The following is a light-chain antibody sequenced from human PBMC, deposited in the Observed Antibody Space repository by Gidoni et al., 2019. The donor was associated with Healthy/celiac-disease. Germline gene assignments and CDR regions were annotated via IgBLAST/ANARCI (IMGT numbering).Light chain of an antibody. V-gene: IGKV1-33*01. J-gene: IGKJ4*01. CDR3: QQYGWGLT. CDR1: QDISNY. CDR2: DAS. Sequence: DIQMTQSPSSLSASVGDRVTITCQASQDISNYLNWYQQKPGKAPKLLIYDASNLETGVPSRFSGSGSGTDFTFTISSLQPEDIATYYCQQYGWGLTFGGGTKVEIK.